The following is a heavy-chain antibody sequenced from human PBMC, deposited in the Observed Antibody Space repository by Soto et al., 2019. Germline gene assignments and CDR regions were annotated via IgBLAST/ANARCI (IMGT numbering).Heavy chain of an antibody. D-gene: IGHD6-13*01. CDR3: ARELNSSSWYDLRYYYYGMDV. J-gene: IGHJ6*02. V-gene: IGHV3-21*01. CDR1: GFTFSSYS. Sequence: EVQLVESGGGLVKPGGSLRLSCAASGFTFSSYSMNWVRQAPGKGLEWVSSISSSSSYIYYADSVKGRFTISRDNAKNSLYLKMNSLRAEDTAVYYCARELNSSSWYDLRYYYYGMDVWGQGTTVTVSS. CDR2: ISSSSSYI.